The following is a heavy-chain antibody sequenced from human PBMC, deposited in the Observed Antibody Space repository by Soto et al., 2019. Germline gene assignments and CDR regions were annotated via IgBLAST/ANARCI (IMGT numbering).Heavy chain of an antibody. D-gene: IGHD2-8*02. CDR1: GGAFSGYY. CDR2: INHSGST. V-gene: IGHV4-34*01. CDR3: ARDKITGLFDY. Sequence: QVQLQQWGAGLLKPSETLSLTCAVYGGAFSGYYWTWIRQPPGTGLEWIGEINHSGSTYYNPSLNSRVTISVSPSKNQFSLKLTSVPAAGTAVYYCARDKITGLFDYWGQGTLVTVSS. J-gene: IGHJ4*02.